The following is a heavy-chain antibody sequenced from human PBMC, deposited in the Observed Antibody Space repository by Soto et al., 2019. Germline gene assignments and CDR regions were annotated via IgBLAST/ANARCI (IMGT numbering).Heavy chain of an antibody. CDR2: INPNSGGT. Sequence: GASVKVSCKASGYIFTDYYMHWVRQAPGQELGWMGRINPNSGGTNYAQKLQGRVTMTRDTSTGTAYMELSSLRSEDTAMYYCATYCGGDCYPGVGVYYFEYWGQGNLVTLSS. J-gene: IGHJ4*02. V-gene: IGHV1-2*06. D-gene: IGHD2-21*02. CDR3: ATYCGGDCYPGVGVYYFEY. CDR1: GYIFTDYY.